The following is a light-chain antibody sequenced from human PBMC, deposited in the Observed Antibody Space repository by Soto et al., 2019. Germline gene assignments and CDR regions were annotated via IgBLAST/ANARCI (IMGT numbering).Light chain of an antibody. J-gene: IGKJ1*01. CDR2: GAS. Sequence: EILLTQSPGTLSLSPGEGVTLSCRASQGVTNSYLAWYQQKPGQAPRLLIYGASSRDTGIPDRFSGSGAGTDFSLLISRLEPEDFAVYYCHQYGSSPRTFGQGTKVEIK. CDR1: QGVTNSY. CDR3: HQYGSSPRT. V-gene: IGKV3-20*01.